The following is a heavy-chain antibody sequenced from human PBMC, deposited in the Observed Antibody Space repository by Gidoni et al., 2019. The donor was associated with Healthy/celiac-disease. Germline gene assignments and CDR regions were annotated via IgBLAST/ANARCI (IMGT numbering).Heavy chain of an antibody. Sequence: QVQLVQSGAEVKKPGSSVKVSCKASGGTFSSYAISWVRQAPGQGLEWMGRIIAILGIANYAQKFQGRVTSTADKSTSTAYMELSSLRSEDTAVYYCARKTVTTYLRYYYYGMDVWGQGTTVTVSS. D-gene: IGHD4-17*01. CDR2: IIAILGIA. J-gene: IGHJ6*02. CDR3: ARKTVTTYLRYYYYGMDV. CDR1: GGTFSSYA. V-gene: IGHV1-69*04.